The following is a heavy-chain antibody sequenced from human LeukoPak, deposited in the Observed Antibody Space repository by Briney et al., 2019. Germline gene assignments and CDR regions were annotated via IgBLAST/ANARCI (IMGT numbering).Heavy chain of an antibody. V-gene: IGHV4-31*03. J-gene: IGHJ3*01. D-gene: IGHD3-9*01. CDR2: IYHTGSP. CDR1: GGSISSDIYY. CDR3: ARGGHFDSLEYAFDV. Sequence: SETLSLTCTVSGGSISSDIYYWGWIRHHPEKGLEWIGYIYHTGSPYQNPSLKSRATLSVDTYQKQFSLRLDSVTAADTAVYYCARGGHFDSLEYAFDVWGQGTMVTVSS.